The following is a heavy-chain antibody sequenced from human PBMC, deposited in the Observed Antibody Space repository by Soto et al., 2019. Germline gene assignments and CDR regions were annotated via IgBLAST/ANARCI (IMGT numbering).Heavy chain of an antibody. CDR3: ARQGYDLWMNPPYGMDV. D-gene: IGHD3-3*01. CDR1: GYGFPHYW. J-gene: IGHJ6*02. Sequence: PGESLKISCKGSGYGFPHYWIGWVRQMPGKGLEWMGIIYPGDSDTRYSPSFQGQVTFSADKSTSTAYLQWSRLKASDSAIYYCARQGYDLWMNPPYGMDVWGQGTTVTVS. V-gene: IGHV5-51*01. CDR2: IYPGDSDT.